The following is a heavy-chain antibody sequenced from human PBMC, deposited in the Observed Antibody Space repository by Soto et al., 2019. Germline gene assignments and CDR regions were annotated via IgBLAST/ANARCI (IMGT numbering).Heavy chain of an antibody. CDR1: GYSFTTYW. D-gene: IGHD1-26*01. J-gene: IGHJ3*02. V-gene: IGHV5-51*01. CDR3: ARHRVGARFDAFDI. Sequence: PGESLKISCKASGYSFTTYWIGWVRQMPGKGLEWMGIIYPGDSDTRYSPSFQGQVTISADKSISTAYLQWNSLKASDTAMYYCARHRVGARFDAFDIWGQGTMVTVSS. CDR2: IYPGDSDT.